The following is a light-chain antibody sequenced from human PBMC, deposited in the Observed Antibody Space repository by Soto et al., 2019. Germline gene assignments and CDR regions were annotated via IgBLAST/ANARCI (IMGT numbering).Light chain of an antibody. Sequence: EIVMTQSPATLSVSPGERATLSCRASQSISSHLAWYQQKPGQAPRLLIHGASTRATGIPARLSGSGSGTEFTLVISSLQSEDFAVCYCQQYHYWWAFGQGTKVEIK. CDR1: QSISSH. V-gene: IGKV3-15*01. J-gene: IGKJ1*01. CDR3: QQYHYWWA. CDR2: GAS.